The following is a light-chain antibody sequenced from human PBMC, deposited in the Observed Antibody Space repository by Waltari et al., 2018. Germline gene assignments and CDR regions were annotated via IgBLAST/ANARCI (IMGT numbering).Light chain of an antibody. CDR3: QSYDSRLSGYV. V-gene: IGLV1-40*01. J-gene: IGLJ1*01. CDR2: GNI. Sequence: QSVLTHPPSASASPGPTVPLSCPGILSNLRAGFAVHWYQQIPGGAPKRLIYGNINRPSGVPDRFSGSKSGTSASLAITGLQAEDEADYYCQSYDSRLSGYVFGTATTVTVL. CDR1: LSNLRAGFA.